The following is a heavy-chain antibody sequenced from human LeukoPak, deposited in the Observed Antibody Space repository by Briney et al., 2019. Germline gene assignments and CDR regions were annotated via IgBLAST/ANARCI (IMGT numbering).Heavy chain of an antibody. CDR2: IGSGGDT. CDR3: AKYYAARSRSFDF. J-gene: IGHJ4*02. CDR1: GFTFSSYA. D-gene: IGHD3-10*01. Sequence: GGSLRLSCAASGFTFSSYAMTWVRQSPGKGLEWVSVIGSGGDTYYSDSVQGRFTISRDNSKNTLYLQMNSLRADDAAVYYCAKYYAARSRSFDFWGQGTLVTVSS. V-gene: IGHV3-23*01.